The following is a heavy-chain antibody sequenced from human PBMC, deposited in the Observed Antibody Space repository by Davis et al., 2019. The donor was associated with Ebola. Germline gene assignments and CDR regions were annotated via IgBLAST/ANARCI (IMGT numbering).Heavy chain of an antibody. CDR1: GFIFDTYG. CDR3: ARRAYDSSGYYFSDY. J-gene: IGHJ4*02. CDR2: ISWNGDII. Sequence: GGSLRLSCTASGFIFDTYGMTWVRQAPGKGLEWVSGISWNGDIISYADSVKGRFTISRDNAKNSLFLQMDSLRVEDTAFYYCARRAYDSSGYYFSDYWGQGTLVTVSS. D-gene: IGHD3-22*01. V-gene: IGHV3-20*04.